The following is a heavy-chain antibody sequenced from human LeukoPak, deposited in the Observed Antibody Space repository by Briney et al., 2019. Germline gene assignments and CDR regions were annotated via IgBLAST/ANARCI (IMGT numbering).Heavy chain of an antibody. CDR3: ATDGLGD. CDR1: GGSFSGYY. V-gene: IGHV4-34*01. J-gene: IGHJ4*02. CDR2: INHSGST. D-gene: IGHD3-16*01. Sequence: SETLSLTCAVYGGSFSGYYWSWIRQPPGKGLEWIGEINHSGSTNYNPSLKSRVTISVDTSKNQFSLKLSSVTAADTAVYFCATDGLGDWGQGTLVTVSS.